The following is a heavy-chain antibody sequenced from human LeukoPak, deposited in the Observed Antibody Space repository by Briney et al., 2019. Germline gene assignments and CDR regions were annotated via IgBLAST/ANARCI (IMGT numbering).Heavy chain of an antibody. Sequence: GESLKISCKGSGYSFTSYWIGWVRQLPGKGLEWMGIIYPGDSDTRYSPSFQGQVTISADKSISTAYLQWSSLKASDTAMYYCARNYDSSGYYWVYWGQGTLVTVSS. CDR2: IYPGDSDT. D-gene: IGHD3-22*01. CDR3: ARNYDSSGYYWVY. V-gene: IGHV5-51*01. CDR1: GYSFTSYW. J-gene: IGHJ4*02.